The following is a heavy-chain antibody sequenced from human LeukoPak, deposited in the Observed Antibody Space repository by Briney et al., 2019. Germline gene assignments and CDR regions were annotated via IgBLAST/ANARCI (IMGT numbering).Heavy chain of an antibody. CDR1: GFTFSNYA. Sequence: PGGSLRLSCAASGFTFSNYAMSWVRHTPGKGLEGVSIIRGSDGSTYCAGSVKGRFTTSRDNPKNTLYLEMNNLRAEDTALYYCAKARYTAGWYTFDYWGQGTQVTVSS. D-gene: IGHD6-19*01. J-gene: IGHJ4*02. CDR3: AKARYTAGWYTFDY. V-gene: IGHV3-23*01. CDR2: IRGSDGST.